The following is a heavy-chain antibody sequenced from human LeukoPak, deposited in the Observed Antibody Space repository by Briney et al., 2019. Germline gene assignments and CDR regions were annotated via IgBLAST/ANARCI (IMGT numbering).Heavy chain of an antibody. CDR3: TTLPEYYDFWSGSPYYFDY. J-gene: IGHJ4*02. CDR1: GFTVSSNY. Sequence: GGSLRLSCAASGFTVSSNYMSWVRQAPGKGLEWVGRIKSKTDGGTTDYAAPVKGRFTISRDDSKNTLYLQMNSLKTEDTAVYYCTTLPEYYDFWSGSPYYFDYWGQGTLVTVSS. D-gene: IGHD3-3*01. V-gene: IGHV3-15*01. CDR2: IKSKTDGGTT.